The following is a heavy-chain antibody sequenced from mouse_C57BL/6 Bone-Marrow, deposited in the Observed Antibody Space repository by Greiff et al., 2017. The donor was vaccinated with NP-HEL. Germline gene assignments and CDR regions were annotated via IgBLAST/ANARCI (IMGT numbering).Heavy chain of an antibody. Sequence: VQLQESGPGLVQPSQSLSITCTVSGFSLTSYGVHWVRQSPGKGLEWLGVIWSGGSTDSNAAFISRLSISTDNAKSQVFVKMNSLQADGTAIYYCASSIGAYWGQGTLVTVSA. CDR3: ASSIGAY. J-gene: IGHJ3*01. CDR2: IWSGGST. D-gene: IGHD2-14*01. CDR1: GFSLTSYG. V-gene: IGHV2-2*01.